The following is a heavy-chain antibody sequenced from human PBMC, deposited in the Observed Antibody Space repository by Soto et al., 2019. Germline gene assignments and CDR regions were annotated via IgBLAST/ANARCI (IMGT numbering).Heavy chain of an antibody. CDR2: INPNSGGT. D-gene: IGHD3-22*01. J-gene: IGHJ5*02. Sequence: APVKVSCKASGYTFTGYYMHWVRQAPGQGLEGMGWINPNSGGTNSAQKFQGRVTMTRDTSISTAYMELSRLGSDDTAVYYCARDKGYDSSGYFGVYWFDPWGQGTLVTVSS. V-gene: IGHV1-2*02. CDR3: ARDKGYDSSGYFGVYWFDP. CDR1: GYTFTGYY.